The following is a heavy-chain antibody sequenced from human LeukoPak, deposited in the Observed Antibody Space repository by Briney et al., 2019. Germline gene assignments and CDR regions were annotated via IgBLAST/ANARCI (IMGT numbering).Heavy chain of an antibody. J-gene: IGHJ4*02. CDR1: GGSFSGYY. V-gene: IGHV4-34*01. D-gene: IGHD3-22*01. Sequence: SETLSLTCVVYGGSFSGYYWSWIRQPPGKGLEWIGEVNHSGSTNYNPSLKSRVTISVDTSKNQFSLKLSSVTAADTAVYYCARRGDSSGYYYRTQAAEFDYWGQGTLVTVSS. CDR2: VNHSGST. CDR3: ARRGDSSGYYYRTQAAEFDY.